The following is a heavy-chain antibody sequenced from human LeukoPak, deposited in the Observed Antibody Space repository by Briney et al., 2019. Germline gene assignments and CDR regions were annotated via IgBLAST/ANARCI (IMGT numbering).Heavy chain of an antibody. CDR2: INHSGST. CDR3: ARGRSTRAGWFDP. D-gene: IGHD2/OR15-2a*01. V-gene: IGHV4-34*01. Sequence: PSETLSLTCTVSGGSISSYYWSWIRQPPGKGLEWIGEINHSGSTNYNPSLKSRVTISVDTSKNQFSLKLSSVTAADTAVYYCARGRSTRAGWFDPWGQGTLVTVSS. CDR1: GGSISSYY. J-gene: IGHJ5*02.